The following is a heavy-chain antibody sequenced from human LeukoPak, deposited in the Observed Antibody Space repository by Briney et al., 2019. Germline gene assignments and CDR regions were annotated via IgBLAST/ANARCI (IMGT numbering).Heavy chain of an antibody. Sequence: SETLSLTCAVYGGSFSGYYWSWIRQPPGKGLEWIGEINHSGGTNYNPSLTSRVTISVDTSKNQFSLKLNSVTAADTAVYYCAVYPPQPHYDWGQGTTVTVSS. V-gene: IGHV4-34*01. D-gene: IGHD3-3*01. J-gene: IGHJ6*02. CDR3: AVYPPQPHYD. CDR1: GGSFSGYY. CDR2: INHSGGT.